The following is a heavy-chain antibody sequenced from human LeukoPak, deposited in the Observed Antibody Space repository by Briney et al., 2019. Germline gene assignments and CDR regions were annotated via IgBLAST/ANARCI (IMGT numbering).Heavy chain of an antibody. V-gene: IGHV3-48*04. D-gene: IGHD2-2*01. CDR3: ARDGDIVVVPAANDY. CDR2: ISSSGSTI. CDR1: GLTFSSYG. J-gene: IGHJ4*02. Sequence: GGSLRLSCAASGLTFSSYGMHWIRQAPGKGLEWVSYISSSGSTIYYADSVKGRFTISRDNAKNSLYLQMNSLRAEDTAVYYCARDGDIVVVPAANDYWGQGTLVTVSS.